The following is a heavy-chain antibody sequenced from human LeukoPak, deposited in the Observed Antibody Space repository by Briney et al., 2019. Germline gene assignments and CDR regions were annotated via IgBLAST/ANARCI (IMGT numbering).Heavy chain of an antibody. CDR2: SNPNNGGT. D-gene: IGHD2-8*02. V-gene: IGHV1-2*02. J-gene: IGHJ4*02. CDR3: ARVDGGEWYYFDY. CDR1: GYTFTVYY. Sequence: ASVKVSCKASGYTFTVYYMHWVRQAPGQGLEWMGWSNPNNGGTNYAQKFQGRVTMTLDTSISTAYMELSRLRSDDTAIYYCARVDGGEWYYFDYWGQGTLVTVSS.